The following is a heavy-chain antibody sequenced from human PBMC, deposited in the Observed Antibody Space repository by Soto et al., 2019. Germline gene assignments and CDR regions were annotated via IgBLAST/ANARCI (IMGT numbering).Heavy chain of an antibody. D-gene: IGHD6-19*01. J-gene: IGHJ4*02. CDR2: IFYSGST. Sequence: ASETLSLTCSVSGGSISGHYWTWIRQSPGKGLEWIGYIFYSGSTNYNPSLKSRVTISVDTSKNQFSLKMSSVTAADTAVYYCARVGSSGWSPDYWGRGTLVPSPQ. CDR1: GGSISGHY. V-gene: IGHV4-59*11. CDR3: ARVGSSGWSPDY.